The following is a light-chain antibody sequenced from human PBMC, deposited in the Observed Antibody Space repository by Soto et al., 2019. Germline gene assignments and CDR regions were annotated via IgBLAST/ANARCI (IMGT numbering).Light chain of an antibody. J-gene: IGKJ1*01. Sequence: DIQMTQSPSTLSASVGDRVTITCRASQSISSWLAWYQQKPGKAPKLLIYDASYLERGVPSRFSGSGSGTDFTLTISSLQPEDFATYYCQQSYSTPRTFGQGTKVEIK. V-gene: IGKV1-39*01. CDR1: QSISSW. CDR3: QQSYSTPRT. CDR2: DAS.